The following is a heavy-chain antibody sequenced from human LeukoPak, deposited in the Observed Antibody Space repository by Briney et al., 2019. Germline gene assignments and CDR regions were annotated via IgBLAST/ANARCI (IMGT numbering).Heavy chain of an antibody. CDR3: ARDQGIAAAGTDY. V-gene: IGHV3-23*01. J-gene: IGHJ4*02. CDR2: ISGSGHNT. Sequence: EPGGSLRLSCAASGFTFSNFAMSWVRQAPGKGLEWVSAISGSGHNTYYADSVKGRFTISRDNSKNTLYLQMSSLRAEDTAVYYCARDQGIAAAGTDYWGQGTLVTVSS. CDR1: GFTFSNFA. D-gene: IGHD6-13*01.